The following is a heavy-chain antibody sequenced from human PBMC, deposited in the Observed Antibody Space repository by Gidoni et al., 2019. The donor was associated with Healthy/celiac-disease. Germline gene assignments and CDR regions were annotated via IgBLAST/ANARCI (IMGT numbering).Heavy chain of an antibody. CDR1: GDSFTSYW. CDR2: ISPGDSDT. D-gene: IGHD3-10*01. Sequence: EVQLVQSGAEVKKPGESLKISCKGYGDSFTSYWSGWVRQMPGKGLEWMGIISPGDSDTSYSPSFQGQVTISAYTSISTAYLQWSSLKASDTAMYYCARRHYYGSGSQQGYYFDYWGQGTLVTVSS. J-gene: IGHJ4*02. CDR3: ARRHYYGSGSQQGYYFDY. V-gene: IGHV5-51*01.